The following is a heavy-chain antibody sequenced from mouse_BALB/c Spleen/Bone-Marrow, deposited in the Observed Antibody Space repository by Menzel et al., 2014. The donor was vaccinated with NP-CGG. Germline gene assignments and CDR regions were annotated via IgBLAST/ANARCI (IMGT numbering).Heavy chain of an antibody. CDR3: ARWNYGSSRYYAMDY. D-gene: IGHD1-1*01. CDR1: GYSITSDYA. CDR2: ISYSGST. J-gene: IGHJ4*01. V-gene: IGHV3-2*02. Sequence: EVKLMESGPGLVKPSQSLSLTCTVTGYSITSDYAWSWIRQFPGNKLEWMGYISYSGSTSYNPSLKSRISITRDTSKNQFFLQLNSVTTEDTATYYCARWNYGSSRYYAMDYWGQGTSVTVSS.